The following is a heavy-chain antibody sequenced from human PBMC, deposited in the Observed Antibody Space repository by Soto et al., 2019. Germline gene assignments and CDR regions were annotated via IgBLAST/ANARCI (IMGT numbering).Heavy chain of an antibody. CDR2: ISYDGSNK. D-gene: IGHD6-13*01. CDR3: ERPEQQLFRGYYFDY. Sequence: HPGGSLRLSCAASGFTFSSYAMHWVRQAPGKGLEWVAVISYDGSNKYYADSVKGRFTISRDNSKNTLYLQMNSLRAEDTAVYYCERPEQQLFRGYYFDYWGQGTLVTVSS. J-gene: IGHJ4*02. V-gene: IGHV3-30-3*01. CDR1: GFTFSSYA.